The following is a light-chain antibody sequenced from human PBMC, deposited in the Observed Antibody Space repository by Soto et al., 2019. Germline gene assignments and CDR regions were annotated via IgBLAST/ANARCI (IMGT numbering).Light chain of an antibody. Sequence: QTVVTQPPSVSGAPGQRVTISCTGSSSNIGAGYAVHWYQKLPGTGPKLLIYNNAIRPSGVPDRFSGSRSGTSASLAITGLQAEDEADYYCQSHDNSLSGFDVFGTGTKLTVL. J-gene: IGLJ1*01. CDR3: QSHDNSLSGFDV. CDR1: SSNIGAGYA. V-gene: IGLV1-40*01. CDR2: NNA.